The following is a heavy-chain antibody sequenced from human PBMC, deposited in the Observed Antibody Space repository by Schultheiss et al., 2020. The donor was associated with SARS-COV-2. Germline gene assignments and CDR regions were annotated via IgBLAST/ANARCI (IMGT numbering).Heavy chain of an antibody. V-gene: IGHV3-21*01. J-gene: IGHJ1*01. D-gene: IGHD4-17*01. CDR2: ITGSGSDT. CDR3: ARDGDTVTTTEYFQH. CDR1: GFTYSHFA. Sequence: GGSLRLSCAASGFTYSHFAMSWVRQAPGKGLECVASITGSGSDTYYADSVKGRFTISRDNAKNSLYLQMNSLRAEDTAVYYCARDGDTVTTTEYFQHWGQGTLVTVSS.